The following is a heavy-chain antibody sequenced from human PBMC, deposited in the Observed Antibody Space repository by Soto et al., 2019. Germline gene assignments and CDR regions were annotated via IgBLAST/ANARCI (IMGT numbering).Heavy chain of an antibody. CDR3: TRVDSYDILTGSYNFDR. Sequence: SDTLSLTCAVYGGSFSGYYWSWIRQPPGKGLEWIGEINHSGSTNYNPSLKSRVTISVDTSKNQFSLKLSSVTAADTAVYYCTRVDSYDILTGSYNFDRWGQGTLVTV. CDR2: INHSGST. V-gene: IGHV4-34*01. D-gene: IGHD3-9*01. CDR1: GGSFSGYY. J-gene: IGHJ4*02.